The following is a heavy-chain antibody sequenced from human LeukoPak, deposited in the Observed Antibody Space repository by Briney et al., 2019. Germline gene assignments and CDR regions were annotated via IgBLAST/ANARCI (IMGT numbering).Heavy chain of an antibody. CDR2: IVVGSGNT. V-gene: IGHV1-58*02. D-gene: IGHD6-13*01. CDR3: AADTAVAGTSRVLDAFDI. CDR1: GFTFTGSI. J-gene: IGHJ3*02. Sequence: SVKVSCKASGFTFTGSIMQWVRQARGQRLEWIGWIVVGSGNTNYAQKFQERVTITRDMSTSTAYMELSSLRSEDTAVYYCAADTAVAGTSRVLDAFDIWGQGTMVTVSS.